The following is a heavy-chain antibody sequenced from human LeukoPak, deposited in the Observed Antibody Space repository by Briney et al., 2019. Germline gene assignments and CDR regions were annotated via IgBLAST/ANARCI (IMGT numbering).Heavy chain of an antibody. Sequence: GGSLRLSCAASGFTFSSYAMSWVRQAPGKGLEWVSAISGSGGSTYYADSVKGRFTISRDNAKNSLYLQMNSLRAEDTAVYYCASGYYDSSGYYYDLFDYWGQGTLVTVSS. CDR1: GFTFSSYA. CDR2: ISGSGGST. V-gene: IGHV3-23*01. CDR3: ASGYYDSSGYYYDLFDY. D-gene: IGHD3-22*01. J-gene: IGHJ4*02.